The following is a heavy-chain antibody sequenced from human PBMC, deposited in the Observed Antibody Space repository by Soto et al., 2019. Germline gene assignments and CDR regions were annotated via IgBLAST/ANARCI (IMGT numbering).Heavy chain of an antibody. D-gene: IGHD3-22*01. CDR3: ARGWGYDSTDYYYAY. J-gene: IGHJ4*02. Sequence: QVQLVQSGAEVRKPGSSVRVSCKASGGSFNRHTISWVRQAPGQGLEWMGGIIPIFGTANHAQKFQGRVTIIADESTSTVDMELSSLRSDDTALYSCARGWGYDSTDYYYAYWGQGTLVIVSS. CDR1: GGSFNRHT. V-gene: IGHV1-69*01. CDR2: IIPIFGTA.